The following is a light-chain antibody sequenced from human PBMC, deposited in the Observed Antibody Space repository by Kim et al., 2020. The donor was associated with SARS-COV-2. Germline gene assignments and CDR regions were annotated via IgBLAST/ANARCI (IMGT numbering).Light chain of an antibody. CDR3: LQDYYYHLT. J-gene: IGKJ5*01. Sequence: AAVGERGTITSRASQDIGSELGWYLQKPGKAPELLIYGASTVQSGVPSRFSGSGFGTDFTLTISSLQHEDFATYYCLQDYYYHLTFGQGTRLEIK. CDR2: GAS. V-gene: IGKV1-6*01. CDR1: QDIGSE.